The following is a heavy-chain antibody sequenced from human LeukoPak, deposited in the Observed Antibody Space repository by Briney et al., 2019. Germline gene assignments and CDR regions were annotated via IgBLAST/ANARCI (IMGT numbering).Heavy chain of an antibody. Sequence: PSETLSLTCAVYGGSFSGYYWSWIRQPPGKGLEWIGEINHSGSTNYNPSLKSRVTISVDTSKNQFSLKLSSVTAADTAVYYCARGEMTTVTTAGWFNHPAYGMDVWGKGTTVTVSS. V-gene: IGHV4-34*01. CDR2: INHSGST. J-gene: IGHJ6*04. CDR1: GGSFSGYY. CDR3: ARGEMTTVTTAGWFNHPAYGMDV. D-gene: IGHD4-17*01.